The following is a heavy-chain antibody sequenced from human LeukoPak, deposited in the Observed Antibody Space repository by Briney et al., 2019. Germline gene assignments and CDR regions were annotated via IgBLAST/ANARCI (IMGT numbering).Heavy chain of an antibody. CDR2: IIPILGIA. Sequence: SVKVSCKASGYTFTGYYMHWVRQAPGQGLEWMGRIIPILGIANYAQKFQGRVTITADKSTSTAYMELSSLRSEDTAVYYCATGARDGYNYDYWGQGTLVTVSS. V-gene: IGHV1-69*02. J-gene: IGHJ4*02. D-gene: IGHD5-24*01. CDR1: GYTFTGYY. CDR3: ATGARDGYNYDY.